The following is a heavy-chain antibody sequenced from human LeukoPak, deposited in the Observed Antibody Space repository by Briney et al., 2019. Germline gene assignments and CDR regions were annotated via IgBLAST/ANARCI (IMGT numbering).Heavy chain of an antibody. V-gene: IGHV4-34*01. CDR3: ARVEGIAASSPSGY. Sequence: SETLSLTCAVYGGSFSGYYWSWIRQPPGKGLEWIGEINHSGSTNYNPSLKSRVTISVDTSKNQFSLKLSSVTAADTAVYYCARVEGIAASSPSGYWGQGTLVTVSS. CDR2: INHSGST. D-gene: IGHD6-13*01. J-gene: IGHJ4*02. CDR1: GGSFSGYY.